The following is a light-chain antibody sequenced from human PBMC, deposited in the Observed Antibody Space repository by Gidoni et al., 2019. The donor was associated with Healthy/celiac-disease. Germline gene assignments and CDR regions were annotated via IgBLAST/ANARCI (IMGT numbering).Light chain of an antibody. CDR3: QSYDSSLSAFYV. CDR1: SSNIGAGYD. V-gene: IGLV1-40*01. CDR2: GNS. Sequence: QSVLPPPPSVSGAPGPRVTISCTGSSSNIGAGYDVHWYQQLPGTAPKLLIYGNSNRPSGVPDRFSGSKSGTSASLAITGLQAEDEADYYCQSYDSSLSAFYVFGTGTKVTVL. J-gene: IGLJ1*01.